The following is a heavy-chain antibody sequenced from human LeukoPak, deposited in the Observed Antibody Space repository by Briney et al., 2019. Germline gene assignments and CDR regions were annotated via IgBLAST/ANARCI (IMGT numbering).Heavy chain of an antibody. CDR3: ARDVNTNTNWNYYYYYSMDV. V-gene: IGHV4-39*07. D-gene: IGHD1-1*01. Sequence: SETLSLTCTVSRDSISSTIHYWGWIRQPPGKGLEWIGSVYFNGNTYYNPSLKSRVTISVDRSKNQFSLQLNSVTPEDTAVYYCARDVNTNTNWNYYYYYSMDVWGKGTTVTVSS. CDR1: RDSISSTIHY. J-gene: IGHJ6*03. CDR2: VYFNGNT.